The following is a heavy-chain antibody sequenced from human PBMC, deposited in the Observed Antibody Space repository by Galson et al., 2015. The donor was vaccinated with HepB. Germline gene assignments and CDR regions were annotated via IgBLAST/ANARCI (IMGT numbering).Heavy chain of an antibody. CDR2: ISGNADTT. J-gene: IGHJ4*02. D-gene: IGHD2-21*01. Sequence: SLRLSCAASGLTFRNYAMTWVRQAPGKGLEWVSTISGNADTTFYADSVKGRFTISRDNSQNTVYLQMNSLRAEDTAVYYCAKGGHFSPFDYWGQGTLVTVSS. V-gene: IGHV3-23*01. CDR1: GLTFRNYA. CDR3: AKGGHFSPFDY.